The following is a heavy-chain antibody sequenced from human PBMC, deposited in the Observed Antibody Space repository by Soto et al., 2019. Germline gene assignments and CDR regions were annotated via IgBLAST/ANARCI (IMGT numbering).Heavy chain of an antibody. D-gene: IGHD3-22*01. CDR2: IWYDGSNK. J-gene: IGHJ4*02. CDR1: GFTFSSYG. Sequence: VQLVESGGGVVQPGRSLRLSCAASGFTFSSYGMHWVRQAPGKGLEWVAVIWYDGSNKYYADSVKGRFTISRDNSKNTLYLQMNSLRAEDTAVYYCARDAYYYDSSGYYSGYWGQGTLVTVSS. CDR3: ARDAYYYDSSGYYSGY. V-gene: IGHV3-33*01.